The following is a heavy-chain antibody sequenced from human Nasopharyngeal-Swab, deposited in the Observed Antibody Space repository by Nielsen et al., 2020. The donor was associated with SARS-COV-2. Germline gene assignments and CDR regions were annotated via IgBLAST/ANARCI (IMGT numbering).Heavy chain of an antibody. D-gene: IGHD3-10*01. V-gene: IGHV3-11*06. J-gene: IGHJ3*02. Sequence: WIRQPPGKGLEWISYITTTCSNTYNTDSAKGRFTISRDNANNSLCLQMNSLRGEATAVYYCARDPGSITDAFDIWGQGTMVTVSS. CDR2: ITTTCSNT. CDR3: ARDPGSITDAFDI.